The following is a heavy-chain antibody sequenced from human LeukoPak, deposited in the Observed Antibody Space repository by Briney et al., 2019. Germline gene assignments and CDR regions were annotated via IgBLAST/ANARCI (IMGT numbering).Heavy chain of an antibody. CDR2: IFYTGNT. V-gene: IGHV4-30-4*01. Sequence: PSETLSLTCTVSGGSIRGDDYYWSWIHQPPGKGLEWIGYIFYTGNTHYNPSLQSRVTFSVDTSKNQFSLKLSSVTAADTAVYFCATVVVVAATNYYYYATDVWGQGTTVTVSS. CDR3: ATVVVVAATNYYYYATDV. CDR1: GGSIRGDDYY. J-gene: IGHJ6*02. D-gene: IGHD2-15*01.